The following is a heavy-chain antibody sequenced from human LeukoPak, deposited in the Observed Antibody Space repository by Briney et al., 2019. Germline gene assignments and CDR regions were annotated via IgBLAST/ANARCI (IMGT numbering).Heavy chain of an antibody. CDR3: ASHLFSYYYYYMDV. CDR2: IIPIFGTA. V-gene: IGHV1-69*05. J-gene: IGHJ6*03. D-gene: IGHD2-21*01. CDR1: GSTFSSYA. Sequence: SVKVSCKASGSTFSSYAISWVRQAPGQGLEWMGGIIPIFGTANYAQKFQGRVTITTDESTSTAYMELSSLRSEDTAVYYCASHLFSYYYYYMDVWGKGTTVTVSS.